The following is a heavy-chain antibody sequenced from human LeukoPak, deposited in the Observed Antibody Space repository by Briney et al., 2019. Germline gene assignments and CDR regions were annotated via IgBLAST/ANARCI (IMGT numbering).Heavy chain of an antibody. CDR1: GYTFTSYY. J-gene: IGHJ4*02. D-gene: IGHD3-10*01. Sequence: GASVKVSCKASGYTFTSYYMDWVRQAPGQGLEWMGIINPSGGSTSYAQKFQGRVTMTRDTSTSTVYMELSSLRSEDTAVYYCARDSPMVRGVTKLLQWFPSAGVFDYWGQGTLVTVSS. CDR2: INPSGGST. V-gene: IGHV1-46*01. CDR3: ARDSPMVRGVTKLLQWFPSAGVFDY.